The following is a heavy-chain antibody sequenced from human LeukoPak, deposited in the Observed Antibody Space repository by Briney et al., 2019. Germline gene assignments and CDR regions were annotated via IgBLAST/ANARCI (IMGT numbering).Heavy chain of an antibody. CDR3: AGGKQREYQLPRGDY. CDR2: ISSSSSYI. CDR1: GFTLSSYS. V-gene: IGHV3-21*01. Sequence: GGSLRLSCAASGFTLSSYSMNWVRQAPGKGLEWISSISSSSSYIYYADSVKGRFTISRDNAKNSLYLQMNSLRAEDTAVYYCAGGKQREYQLPRGDYWGQGTLVTVSS. J-gene: IGHJ4*02. D-gene: IGHD2-2*01.